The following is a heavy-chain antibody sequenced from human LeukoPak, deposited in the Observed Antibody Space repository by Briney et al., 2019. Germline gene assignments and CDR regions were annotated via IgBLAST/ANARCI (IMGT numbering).Heavy chain of an antibody. CDR3: AKDLRGGVATIDY. J-gene: IGHJ4*02. Sequence: GRSLRLSCPASGFTFSNSGMHWARQAPGKGLEGVAALSYDGSNKYYADSVKGRFTTSRDNSKNTLYLQMNSLRAEDTAVYNCAKDLRGGVATIDYWGQGTLVTVSS. CDR1: GFTFSNSG. D-gene: IGHD5-12*01. V-gene: IGHV3-30*18. CDR2: LSYDGSNK.